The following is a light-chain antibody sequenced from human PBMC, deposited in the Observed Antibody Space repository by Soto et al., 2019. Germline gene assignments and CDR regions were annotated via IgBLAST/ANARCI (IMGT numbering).Light chain of an antibody. V-gene: IGKV3-11*01. CDR2: DAS. Sequence: EIVLTQSPATLSLSPGERATLSCRASQSVSSYLAWYQQKPGQAPRLLIYDASNRATGIPARFSGSGSGTDFPLTISRLEPEDFAVYYCQQRSNWPWTFGQGPKVEI. CDR3: QQRSNWPWT. J-gene: IGKJ1*01. CDR1: QSVSSY.